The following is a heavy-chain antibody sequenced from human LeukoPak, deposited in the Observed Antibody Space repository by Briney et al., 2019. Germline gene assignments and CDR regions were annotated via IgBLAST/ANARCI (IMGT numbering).Heavy chain of an antibody. J-gene: IGHJ4*02. D-gene: IGHD6-19*01. CDR3: AKDLGSSGWYIDY. V-gene: IGHV3-66*01. CDR1: GFTVSNNY. CDR2: IHSGYTT. Sequence: GGSLRLSCAASGFTVSNNYMSWVRQAPGKGLEWVSVIHSGYTTYYADSVKGRFTISRDNSKNTLYLQMNSLRAEDTAVYYCAKDLGSSGWYIDYWGQGTLVTVSS.